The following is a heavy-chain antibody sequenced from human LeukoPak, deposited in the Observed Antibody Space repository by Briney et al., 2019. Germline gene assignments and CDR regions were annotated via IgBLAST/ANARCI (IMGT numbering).Heavy chain of an antibody. CDR2: ISSTSSTI. Sequence: GGSLRLSCAASGFTFSSYSMNWVRQAPGKGLEWISYISSTSSTIYYADSVKGRFTISRDNTQNSLFLQMNSLRDEDTAVYYCARRTTPGGYYFDYWGQGTLVTVSS. J-gene: IGHJ4*02. V-gene: IGHV3-48*02. D-gene: IGHD1-14*01. CDR1: GFTFSSYS. CDR3: ARRTTPGGYYFDY.